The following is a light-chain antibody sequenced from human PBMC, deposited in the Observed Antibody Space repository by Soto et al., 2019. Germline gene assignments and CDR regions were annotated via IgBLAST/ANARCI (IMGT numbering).Light chain of an antibody. CDR3: SSYTSSSTWV. Sequence: QSALPQPASVCGSPGQSITISCTGTSSDVGGYNYVSWYQQHPGKAPKLMIYEVSNRPSGVSNRFSGSNSGNTASLTISGLQAEDEADYYCSSYTSSSTWVFGGGTKLTVL. V-gene: IGLV2-14*01. CDR2: EVS. CDR1: SSDVGGYNY. J-gene: IGLJ3*02.